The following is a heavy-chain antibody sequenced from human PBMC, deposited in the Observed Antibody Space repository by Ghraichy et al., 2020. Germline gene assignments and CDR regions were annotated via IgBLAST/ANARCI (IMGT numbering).Heavy chain of an antibody. Sequence: GGSLRLSCVGSGFTFSNYALTWVRQAPGKGLDWVSAISGSGGSTYYAVSVKGRFTISRDNSKNTLYLQMNSLRAEDTAVYYCAKGVDSGNYFRYYYYYMAVWGKGTTVTVSS. D-gene: IGHD3-10*01. J-gene: IGHJ6*03. CDR3: AKGVDSGNYFRYYYYYMAV. CDR2: ISGSGGST. CDR1: GFTFSNYA. V-gene: IGHV3-23*01.